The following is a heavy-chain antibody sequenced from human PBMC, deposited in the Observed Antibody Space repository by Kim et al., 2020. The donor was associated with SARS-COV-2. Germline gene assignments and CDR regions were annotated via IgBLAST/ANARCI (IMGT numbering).Heavy chain of an antibody. J-gene: IGHJ6*02. CDR3: ARDVSRGAIYYGMDV. CDR1: GYTFTSYY. V-gene: IGHV1-46*01. Sequence: ASVKVSCKASGYTFTSYYMHWVRQAPGQGLEWMGIINPSGGSTSYAQKFQDIVTMTRDTSTSTVYMELSSLRSEDTAVYYCARDVSRGAIYYGMDVWGQGTSVTVSS. D-gene: IGHD1-26*01. CDR2: INPSGGST.